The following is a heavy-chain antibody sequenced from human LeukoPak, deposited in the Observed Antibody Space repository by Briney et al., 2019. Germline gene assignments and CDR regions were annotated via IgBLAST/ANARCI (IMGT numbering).Heavy chain of an antibody. J-gene: IGHJ5*02. CDR2: IYTSGST. CDR1: GGSISSGSYY. D-gene: IGHD6-19*01. CDR3: ARVAGYSSGWSNGGNWFDP. V-gene: IGHV4-61*02. Sequence: SQTLSLTCTVSGGSISSGSYYWSWIRQPAGKGLEWIGRIYTSGSTNYNPSLKSRVTISVDTSKNQFSLKLSSVTAADTAVYYCARVAGYSSGWSNGGNWFDPWGQGTLVTVSS.